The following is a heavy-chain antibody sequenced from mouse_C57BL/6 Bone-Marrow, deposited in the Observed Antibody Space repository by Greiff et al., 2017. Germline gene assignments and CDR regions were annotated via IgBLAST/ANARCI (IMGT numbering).Heavy chain of an antibody. CDR3: ARSGVYYPAWFAY. CDR2: IHPNSGST. D-gene: IGHD1-1*01. CDR1: GYTFTSYW. J-gene: IGHJ3*01. Sequence: QVQLQQPGAELVKPGASVKLSCKASGYTFTSYWMHWVKQRPGQGLEWIGMIHPNSGSTNYNEKFKSKATLTVDKSSSTAYMQLSSLTSEDSAVYYCARSGVYYPAWFAYWGQGTLVTVSA. V-gene: IGHV1-64*01.